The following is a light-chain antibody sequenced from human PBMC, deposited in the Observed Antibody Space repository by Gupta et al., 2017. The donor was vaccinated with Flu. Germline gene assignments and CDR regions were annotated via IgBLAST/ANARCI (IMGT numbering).Light chain of an antibody. CDR3: QQDNNWPRE. Sequence: PATLSVSPGERVTLSCRASQNVDTYIAWYQHKPGLPPRLLISGASSRASAVPARFSGSGSGTEFTLTIIGLQSEEFAVYYCQQDNNWPREFGQGTKVEI. J-gene: IGKJ2*01. CDR1: QNVDTY. CDR2: GAS. V-gene: IGKV3-15*01.